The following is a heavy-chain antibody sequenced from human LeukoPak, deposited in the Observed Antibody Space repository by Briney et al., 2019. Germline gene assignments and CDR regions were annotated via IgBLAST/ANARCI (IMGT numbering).Heavy chain of an antibody. J-gene: IGHJ4*02. CDR1: GDSVSINSAA. CDR3: ARGHNWGESGFDS. V-gene: IGHV6-1*01. CDR2: TYYRSKWYN. Sequence: SQTLSLTFAISGDSVSINSAAWNWLRQSPSRGLEWLGRTYYRSKWYNDYAVFVKSRITINPDTSKNQFSLQLNSVTPEDTAVYYCARGHNWGESGFDSWGQGTLVTVSS. D-gene: IGHD1-1*01.